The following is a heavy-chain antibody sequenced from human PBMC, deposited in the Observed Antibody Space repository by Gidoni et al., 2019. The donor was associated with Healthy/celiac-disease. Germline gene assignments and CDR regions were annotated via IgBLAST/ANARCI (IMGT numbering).Heavy chain of an antibody. J-gene: IGHJ4*02. CDR2: IRSKAYGGTT. Sequence: EVQLVESGGGLVKPGRSLRLSCTASGFTFGDYAMRWFRQAPGKGLEWVGFIRSKAYGGTTEYAASVKGRFTISRDDSKSIAYLQMNSLKTEDTAVYYCTRVILEWLLTPPFDYWGQGTLVTVSS. CDR3: TRVILEWLLTPPFDY. CDR1: GFTFGDYA. V-gene: IGHV3-49*05. D-gene: IGHD3-3*01.